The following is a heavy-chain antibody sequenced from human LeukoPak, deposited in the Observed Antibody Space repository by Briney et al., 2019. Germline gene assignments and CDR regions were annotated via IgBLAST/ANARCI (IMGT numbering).Heavy chain of an antibody. D-gene: IGHD2-2*02. J-gene: IGHJ1*01. V-gene: IGHV4-38-2*01. Sequence: SETVSLTCAVSGYSISSGYYWGWIRQPPGKGLEWIGSIYHSGSTYYNPSLKSRVTISVDTSKNQFSLKLSSVTAADTAVYYCASPKYCSSTSCYIRDARYFQHWGQGTLVTVSS. CDR1: GYSISSGYY. CDR2: IYHSGST. CDR3: ASPKYCSSTSCYIRDARYFQH.